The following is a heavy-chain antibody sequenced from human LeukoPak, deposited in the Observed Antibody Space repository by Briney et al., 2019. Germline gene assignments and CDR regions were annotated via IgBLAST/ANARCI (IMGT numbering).Heavy chain of an antibody. CDR3: ARVYSSGWSDY. CDR1: GFAFSDYW. J-gene: IGHJ4*02. Sequence: GGSLRLSCAASGFAFSDYWMHWVRQAPGKGLVWVSRINSDESSTRYADSVKGRFTISRDNAKNTLYLQMNSLRAEDTAVYYCARVYSSGWSDYWGQGTLVTVSS. D-gene: IGHD6-19*01. V-gene: IGHV3-74*01. CDR2: INSDESST.